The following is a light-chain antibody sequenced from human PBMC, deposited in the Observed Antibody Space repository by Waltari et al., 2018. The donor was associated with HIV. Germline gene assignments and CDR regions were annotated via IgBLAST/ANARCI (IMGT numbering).Light chain of an antibody. CDR3: SSYTSRSTHVV. V-gene: IGLV2-14*01. CDR1: SSDVGGYNY. Sequence: QSALTQPASVSGSPGQSITISCTGTSSDVGGYNYVSWYQQHPGKAPKLMIYDGSNRPSGVSNRFSGSKSGNTASLTISGLQADDEADYYCSSYTSRSTHVVFGGGTKLTVL. J-gene: IGLJ2*01. CDR2: DGS.